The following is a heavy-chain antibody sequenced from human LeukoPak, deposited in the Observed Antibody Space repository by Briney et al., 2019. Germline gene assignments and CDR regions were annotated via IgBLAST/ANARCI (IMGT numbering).Heavy chain of an antibody. D-gene: IGHD2-8*02. V-gene: IGHV3-66*02. CDR3: AASTGNKDFDD. CDR2: IYSGGST. CDR1: GVTASSKY. J-gene: IGHJ4*02. Sequence: GGSLRLSCAVSGVTASSKYMSWVRQAPGKGLEWVSVIYSGGSTYYADFVKGRFTVSRDNSRYTLYLQMNSLRAEDTALYYCAASTGNKDFDDWGQGTLVTVSS.